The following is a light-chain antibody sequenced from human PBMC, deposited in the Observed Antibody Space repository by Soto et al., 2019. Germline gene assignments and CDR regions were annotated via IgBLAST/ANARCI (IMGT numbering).Light chain of an antibody. CDR1: QSVSSY. Sequence: EIVLTQSPATVSLSPCDRATLSCRASQSVSSYLAWYQQKPGQAPRLLIYDASNRATGIPARFSGSGSGTDFTLTISSLEPEDFAVYYCQQRSNWPPSWTFGQGTKVDIK. CDR2: DAS. V-gene: IGKV3-11*01. J-gene: IGKJ1*01. CDR3: QQRSNWPPSWT.